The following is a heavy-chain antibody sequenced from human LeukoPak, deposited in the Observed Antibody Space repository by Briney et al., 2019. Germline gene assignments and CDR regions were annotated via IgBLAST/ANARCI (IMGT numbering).Heavy chain of an antibody. CDR3: ATYSSASDAFDI. CDR1: GGSINNYY. D-gene: IGHD6-19*01. J-gene: IGHJ3*02. Sequence: SETLSLTCTVSGGSINNYYWSWLRQPAGKGLEWIGHIYTSGNTNYNYNPSPKSRVSMSIDTSKNQFSLKLSSVAAADTAFYYCATYSSASDAFDIWGQGTKVTVSS. CDR2: IYTSGNTNY. V-gene: IGHV4-4*07.